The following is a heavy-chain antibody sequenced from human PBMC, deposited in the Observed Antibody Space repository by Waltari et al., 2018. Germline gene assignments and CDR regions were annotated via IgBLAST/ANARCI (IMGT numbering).Heavy chain of an antibody. D-gene: IGHD6-6*01. CDR1: GYTFTSYD. Sequence: QVQLVQSGAEVKKPGASVKVSCKASGYTFTSYDINWVRQATGQGVEWMGWMKPNSGNTGDAQKCQGRVTMTRNTSISTAYMELSSLRSEDTAVYYCARGESIAARPGIGYWGQGTLVTVSS. CDR2: MKPNSGNT. J-gene: IGHJ4*02. V-gene: IGHV1-8*01. CDR3: ARGESIAARPGIGY.